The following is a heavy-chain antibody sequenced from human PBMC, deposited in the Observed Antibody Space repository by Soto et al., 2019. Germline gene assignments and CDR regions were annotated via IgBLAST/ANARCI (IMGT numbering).Heavy chain of an antibody. D-gene: IGHD2-15*01. CDR1: GFTFSSYS. Sequence: GGSLRLSCAASGFTFSSYSMNWVRQAPGKGLEWVSYISSSSSTIYYADSVKGRFSISRDNAKNSLYLQMNSLRAEDTAVYYCARARCSGGSCYYYYMDVWGKGTTVTVSS. CDR3: ARARCSGGSCYYYYMDV. V-gene: IGHV3-48*01. CDR2: ISSSSSTI. J-gene: IGHJ6*03.